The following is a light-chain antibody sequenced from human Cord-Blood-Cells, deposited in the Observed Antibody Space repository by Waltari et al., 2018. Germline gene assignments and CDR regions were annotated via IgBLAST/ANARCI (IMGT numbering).Light chain of an antibody. J-gene: IGKJ1*01. CDR1: QSVLYSSNNKNY. CDR2: WAS. Sequence: DIVMTQSPDSLAVSLGERATINCKSSQSVLYSSNNKNYLAWYQKKPGQPPKRLMYWASPRESVVPDRFSGSGSGTDFTLTISSLQAEDVAVYYCQQYYSTPWTFGQGTKVEIK. CDR3: QQYYSTPWT. V-gene: IGKV4-1*01.